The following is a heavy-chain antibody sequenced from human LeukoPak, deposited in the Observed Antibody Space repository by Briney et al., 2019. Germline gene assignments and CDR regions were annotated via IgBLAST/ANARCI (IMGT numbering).Heavy chain of an antibody. J-gene: IGHJ6*03. V-gene: IGHV3-7*01. Sequence: PGGSLRLSCAASGFTFSSYWMSWVRQAPGKGLEWVANIKQDGSEKYYVDSVKGRFTISRDNAKNSLYLQMNSLRAEDTAVYYCARVETELRFLEWRRAAYYYYMDVWGKGTTVTVSS. D-gene: IGHD3-3*01. CDR3: ARVETELRFLEWRRAAYYYYMDV. CDR2: IKQDGSEK. CDR1: GFTFSSYW.